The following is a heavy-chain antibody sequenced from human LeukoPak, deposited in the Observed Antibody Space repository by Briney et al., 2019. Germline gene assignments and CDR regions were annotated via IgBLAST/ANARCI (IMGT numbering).Heavy chain of an antibody. Sequence: ASVKVSCKASGHTFTGYYMHWVRQAPGQGLEWMGWINPNSGGTNYAQKFQDRVTMTRDTSISTAYMDLSRLRSDDTAVYYCARISGDYYYFDYWGQGTLVTVSS. CDR3: ARISGDYYYFDY. D-gene: IGHD1-26*01. CDR2: INPNSGGT. CDR1: GHTFTGYY. J-gene: IGHJ4*02. V-gene: IGHV1-2*02.